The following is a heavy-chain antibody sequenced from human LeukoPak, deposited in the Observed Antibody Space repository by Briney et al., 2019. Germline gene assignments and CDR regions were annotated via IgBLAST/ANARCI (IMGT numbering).Heavy chain of an antibody. CDR2: ISYDGSNK. J-gene: IGHJ4*02. D-gene: IGHD3-10*01. Sequence: GRSLRLSCAASGFTFSSYGMHWVRQAPGKGLEWVAVISYDGSNKYYADSVKGRFTISRDNSKNTLYLQMNSLRAEDTAVYYCAKGYYYGSGSYYGPFDYWGQGTLVTGSS. CDR3: AKGYYYGSGSYYGPFDY. V-gene: IGHV3-30*18. CDR1: GFTFSSYG.